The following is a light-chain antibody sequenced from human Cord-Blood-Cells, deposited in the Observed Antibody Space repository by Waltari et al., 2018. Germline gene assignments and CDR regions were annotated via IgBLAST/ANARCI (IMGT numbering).Light chain of an antibody. V-gene: IGLV2-11*01. CDR2: DVS. Sequence: QSALTQPRSVSGSPGQSVTIPRTGTSSDVGGYNHVSWYQQHPSKAPKLMIYDVSKLPSGVPARFSGSKSGNTASLTISGLQAEDEADYYCCSYAGSYTFWVFGGGTKLTVL. CDR3: CSYAGSYTFWV. J-gene: IGLJ3*02. CDR1: SSDVGGYNH.